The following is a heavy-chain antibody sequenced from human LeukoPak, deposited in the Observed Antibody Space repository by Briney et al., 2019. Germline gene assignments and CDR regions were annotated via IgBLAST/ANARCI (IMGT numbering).Heavy chain of an antibody. V-gene: IGHV3-48*03. CDR3: ARQYHDSSGSRYFDF. D-gene: IGHD3-22*01. Sequence: PGGSLRLSCAASGFTLSSYEMNWVRQAPGKGLEWVSYISSSGSTIKYADSVKGRSTISRDNAKSTLFLQVNSLRAEDTAVYYCARQYHDSSGSRYFDFWGQGTLVTVSS. CDR1: GFTLSSYE. CDR2: ISSSGSTI. J-gene: IGHJ4*02.